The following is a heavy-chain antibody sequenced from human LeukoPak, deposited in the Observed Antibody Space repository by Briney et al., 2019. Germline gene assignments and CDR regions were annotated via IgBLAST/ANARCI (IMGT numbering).Heavy chain of an antibody. CDR1: GDSITNSRYY. CDR3: ARSILAVYFDF. V-gene: IGHV4-61*09. J-gene: IGHJ4*02. Sequence: SETLSLTCTVSGDSITNSRYYWNWIRQPAGKGLEWLGNVHSSGTTNYLPSLWSRVTVSLDTSKNQFSLKLTSVSAADTAVYYCARSILAVYFDFWGPGIPVTVSS. CDR2: VHSSGTT.